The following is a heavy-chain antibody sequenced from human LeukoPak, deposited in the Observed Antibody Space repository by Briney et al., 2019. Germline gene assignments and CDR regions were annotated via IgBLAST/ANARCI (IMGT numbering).Heavy chain of an antibody. D-gene: IGHD3-22*01. CDR1: GFSFSSYN. CDR2: IGSSGSPT. J-gene: IGHJ6*02. V-gene: IGHV3-48*02. CDR3: ARRPYSDTSGRLSDV. Sequence: GGSLRLSCAASGFSFSSYNMNWVRQAPGKGLEWISYIGSSGSPTHYADSVGGRFTISRDNAKNSLYLQMNSLRDEDTAVYFCARRPYSDTSGRLSDVWGQGTTVTVSS.